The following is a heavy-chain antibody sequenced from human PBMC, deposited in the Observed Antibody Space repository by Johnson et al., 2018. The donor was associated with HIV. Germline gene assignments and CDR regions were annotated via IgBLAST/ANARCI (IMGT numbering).Heavy chain of an antibody. D-gene: IGHD5-24*01. J-gene: IGHJ3*02. Sequence: VQLVESGGALVQPGGSLRLSCAASGFTVSSNSMTWVRQAPGKGLEWVSLIYRGGSTYYADSVKGRFTISRDNSKNTLYLQMNSLKTEDTAVYYCTTDLLRWLQGENAFDIWGQGTKVTVSS. CDR1: GFTVSSNS. CDR2: IYRGGST. V-gene: IGHV3-66*01. CDR3: TTDLLRWLQGENAFDI.